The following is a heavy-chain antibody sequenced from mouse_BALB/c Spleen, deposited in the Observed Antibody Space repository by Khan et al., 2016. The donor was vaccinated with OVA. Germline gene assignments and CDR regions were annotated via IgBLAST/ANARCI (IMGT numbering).Heavy chain of an antibody. CDR2: ISTGGSYT. J-gene: IGHJ3*01. Sequence: EVQLVESGVDLVNPGGSLKLTCAASGFTFSTYGMSWVRQTPDKRLEWVATISTGGSYTYYPDSVKGRFTISRDNAKNTLYLQMSSLKSEDTAMFYCTRLAYYYDSEGFAYWGQGTLVTVSA. V-gene: IGHV5-6*01. CDR3: TRLAYYYDSEGFAY. CDR1: GFTFSTYG. D-gene: IGHD1-1*01.